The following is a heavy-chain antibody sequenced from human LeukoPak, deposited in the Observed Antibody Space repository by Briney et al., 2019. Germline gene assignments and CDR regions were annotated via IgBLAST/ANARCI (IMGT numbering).Heavy chain of an antibody. D-gene: IGHD4-23*01. V-gene: IGHV3-21*01. Sequence: GGSLRLSCAASGFTSSSYSMNWVRQAPGKGLEWVSSISSSSSYIYYADSVKGRFTISRDNAKKSLFLQMNSLRAEDTAVYYCARVKFVGNSQGWFDPWGQGTLVTVSS. CDR2: ISSSSSYI. CDR3: ARVKFVGNSQGWFDP. CDR1: GFTSSSYS. J-gene: IGHJ5*02.